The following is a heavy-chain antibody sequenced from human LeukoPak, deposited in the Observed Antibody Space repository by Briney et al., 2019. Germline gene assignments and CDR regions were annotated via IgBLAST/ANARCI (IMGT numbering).Heavy chain of an antibody. CDR1: GGSISSGGYY. J-gene: IGHJ4*02. V-gene: IGHV4-31*03. CDR3: ARWGKRGSGTTGYDY. Sequence: SETLSLTCTVSGGSISSGGYYWSWIRQHPGKGLEWIGYIYYSGSTYYNPSLKSRVTISVDTSKNQFSLKLSSVTAADTAMYYCARWGKRGSGTTGYDYWGQGTLVTVSS. D-gene: IGHD1-1*01. CDR2: IYYSGST.